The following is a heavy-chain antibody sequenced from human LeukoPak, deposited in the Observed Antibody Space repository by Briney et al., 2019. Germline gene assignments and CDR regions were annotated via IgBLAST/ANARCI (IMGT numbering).Heavy chain of an antibody. D-gene: IGHD1-1*01. V-gene: IGHV3-53*01. CDR2: ICRGGST. CDR1: GFTVSSNH. J-gene: IGHJ4*02. CDR3: ARALGTTDNY. Sequence: GGSLRLSCAASGFTVSSNHMSWVGRAPGKGLGGVSVICRGGSTYDADSVKGRFTISRGNFKNTLYLQMNSLRAEDTAVYYCARALGTTDNYWGQGTLVTVSS.